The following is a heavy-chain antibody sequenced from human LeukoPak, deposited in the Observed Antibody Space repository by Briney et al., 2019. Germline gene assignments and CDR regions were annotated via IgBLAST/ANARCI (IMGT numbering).Heavy chain of an antibody. CDR2: ISSSGSTR. CDR1: GFTFSSYE. CDR3: ARQYSYGLYNWFDP. J-gene: IGHJ5*02. V-gene: IGHV3-48*03. Sequence: GGSLRLSCGASGFTFSSYEMNWVRQAPGKGLEWVSYISSSGSTRYYADSVKGRFTISRDNAKNSLYLQMNSLRAEDTAVYYCARQYSYGLYNWFDPWGQGTLVTVSS. D-gene: IGHD5-18*01.